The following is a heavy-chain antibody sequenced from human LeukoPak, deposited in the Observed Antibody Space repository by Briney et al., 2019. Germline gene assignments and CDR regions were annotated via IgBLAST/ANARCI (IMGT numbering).Heavy chain of an antibody. J-gene: IGHJ4*02. CDR1: GVSISSGGYS. D-gene: IGHD3-10*01. CDR2: IYHSGST. V-gene: IGHV4-30-2*01. Sequence: SETLSLTCAVSGVSISSGGYSWSWIRQPPGKGLEWIGYIYHSGSTYYNPSPKSRVTISVDRSKNQFSLKLSSVTAADTAVYYCARVYSTMVRGVIRIYYFDYWGQGTLVTVSS. CDR3: ARVYSTMVRGVIRIYYFDY.